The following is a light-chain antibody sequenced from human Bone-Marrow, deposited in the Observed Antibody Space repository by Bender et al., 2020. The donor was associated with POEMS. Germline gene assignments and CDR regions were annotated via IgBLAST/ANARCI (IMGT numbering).Light chain of an antibody. Sequence: QSVLTQPPSASGTPGQRVTISCSGGSSNIGAHAVNWYQHLPGTAPKLLIYSSHRRPSEVPDRFSGSRSGTSASLAISGLQSEDEADYYCQSWDSYTVIFGGGTKLTVL. CDR3: QSWDSYTVI. CDR2: SSH. V-gene: IGLV1-44*01. CDR1: SSNIGAHA. J-gene: IGLJ2*01.